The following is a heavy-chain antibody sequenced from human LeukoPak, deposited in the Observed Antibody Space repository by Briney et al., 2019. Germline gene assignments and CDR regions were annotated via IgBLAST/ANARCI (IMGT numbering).Heavy chain of an antibody. J-gene: IGHJ4*02. CDR1: GFTFGNHW. D-gene: IGHD3-3*01. CDR3: ATYCWSGYSPFDY. Sequence: GGSLRLSCAASGFTFGNHWMSWVRQAPGKRLEWVANIKEDGSEKYYVDSVKGRFTISRDNANNSLYLQMNSLRAEDTAVYYCATYCWSGYSPFDYCGQGTLVTVSS. CDR2: IKEDGSEK. V-gene: IGHV3-7*02.